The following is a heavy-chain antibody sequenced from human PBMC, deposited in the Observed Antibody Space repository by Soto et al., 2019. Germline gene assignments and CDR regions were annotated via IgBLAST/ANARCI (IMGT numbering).Heavy chain of an antibody. D-gene: IGHD3-10*01. J-gene: IGHJ4*02. V-gene: IGHV3-23*01. Sequence: GGSLRLSCSASGFTFSSYSMSWVRQAPGKGLEWVSGFRTSGDGGTTYYAGSVKGRFTISRDNSKNMLFLQMNSLRAEDTAIYYCAKKVNSGPGSQYFDYWGQGTLVTVSS. CDR1: GFTFSSYS. CDR3: AKKVNSGPGSQYFDY. CDR2: FRTSGDGGTT.